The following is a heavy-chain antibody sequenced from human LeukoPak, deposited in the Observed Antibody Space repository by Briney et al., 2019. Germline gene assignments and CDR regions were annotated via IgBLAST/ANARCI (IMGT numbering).Heavy chain of an antibody. V-gene: IGHV4-39*01. CDR1: GGSITTTDFD. CDR2: ISSSGKA. Sequence: PSETLSLTCAVSGGSITTTDFDWAWIRQPPGQGFEWIATISSSGKAYYYPSLMSRVTISVDTSKNQFSLDVTSVTAADTGLFYCARFKGGTGVDYWGPGILVIVS. J-gene: IGHJ4*02. CDR3: ARFKGGTGVDY. D-gene: IGHD1-26*01.